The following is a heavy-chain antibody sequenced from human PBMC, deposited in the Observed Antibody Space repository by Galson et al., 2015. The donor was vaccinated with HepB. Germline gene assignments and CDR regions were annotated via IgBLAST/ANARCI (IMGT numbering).Heavy chain of an antibody. D-gene: IGHD2-2*01. CDR3: AREYLPDAMGGAFDI. J-gene: IGHJ3*02. CDR2: IYSDGST. V-gene: IGHV3-53*01. Sequence: SLRLSCAASGFTVSRNHMSWVRQAPGKGLEWVSLIYSDGSTYNADSVKGRFTISRDNSKNTLWLQMNSLRAEDTAVYYCAREYLPDAMGGAFDIWGQGTMVTVSS. CDR1: GFTVSRNH.